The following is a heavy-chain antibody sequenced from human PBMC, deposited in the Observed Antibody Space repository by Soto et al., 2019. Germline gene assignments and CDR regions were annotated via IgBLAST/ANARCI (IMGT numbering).Heavy chain of an antibody. V-gene: IGHV1-2*02. J-gene: IGHJ1*01. CDR3: ARRSTTYLNEVIYDV. D-gene: IGHD1-26*01. CDR2: MRTGSGDT. CDR1: RYTFTSYD. Sequence: ASVKVSCKASRYTFTSYDIFWVRQSPGQGLEWMGWMRTGSGDTHYAQKFQGRVTMTRDTSISTAYMELNNLVSDDTAVYYCARRSTTYLNEVIYDVWGQGTLVTVSS.